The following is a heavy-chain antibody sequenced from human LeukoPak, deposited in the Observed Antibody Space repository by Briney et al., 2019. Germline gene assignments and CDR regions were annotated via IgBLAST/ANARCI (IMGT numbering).Heavy chain of an antibody. CDR2: INRSGST. V-gene: IGHV4-34*01. J-gene: IGHJ6*03. Sequence: PSETLSLTYAVYGGSFSGYYWSWIRQPPGKGLEWIGEINRSGSTNYNPSLKSRVTISVDTSKNQFSLKLSSVTAADTAVYYCARGVAAAGPDYYYYYMDVWGKGTTVTVSS. CDR3: ARGVAAAGPDYYYYYMDV. CDR1: GGSFSGYY. D-gene: IGHD6-13*01.